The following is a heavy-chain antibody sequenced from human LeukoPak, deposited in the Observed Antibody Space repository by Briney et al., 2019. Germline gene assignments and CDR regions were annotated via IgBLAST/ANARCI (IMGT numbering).Heavy chain of an antibody. J-gene: IGHJ4*02. V-gene: IGHV4-30-4*08. Sequence: SQTLSLTCTVSGGSISSGDYYWSWIRQPPGKGLEWIGYIYYSGSTYYNPSLKSRVTISVDTSKNQFSLKLSSVTAADTAVYYCARVPTVTTKYFDYWGQGTLATVSS. CDR1: GGSISSGDYY. D-gene: IGHD4-11*01. CDR3: ARVPTVTTKYFDY. CDR2: IYYSGST.